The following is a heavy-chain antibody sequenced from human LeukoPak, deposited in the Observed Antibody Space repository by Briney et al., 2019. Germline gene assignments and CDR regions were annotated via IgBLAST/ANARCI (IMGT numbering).Heavy chain of an antibody. Sequence: GSPTLSCAASGFSSSSYWRSWVRQAPGKGLEWVANIKQDGSEKYYVDSVKGRFTISRDNAKNSLYLQMNSLRAEDTAVYYCARDFYGVYYYYGMDVWGQGTTVTVSS. CDR1: GFSSSSYW. D-gene: IGHD2/OR15-2a*01. CDR3: ARDFYGVYYYYGMDV. CDR2: IKQDGSEK. V-gene: IGHV3-7*05. J-gene: IGHJ6*02.